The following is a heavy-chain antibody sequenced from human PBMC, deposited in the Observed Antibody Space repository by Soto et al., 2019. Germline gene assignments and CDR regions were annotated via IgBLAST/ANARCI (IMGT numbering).Heavy chain of an antibody. Sequence: PGGSLRLSCAASGFTFRSYSMNWVRQAPGKGLEWVSGISGSGVSSDYADSVKGRFTISRDNPKNMVYLQLNSLRADDTAVYFCAKDRLWGSRVGFDPWGQGTLVTVSS. V-gene: IGHV3-23*01. CDR1: GFTFRSYS. J-gene: IGHJ5*02. CDR3: AKDRLWGSRVGFDP. D-gene: IGHD7-27*01. CDR2: ISGSGVSS.